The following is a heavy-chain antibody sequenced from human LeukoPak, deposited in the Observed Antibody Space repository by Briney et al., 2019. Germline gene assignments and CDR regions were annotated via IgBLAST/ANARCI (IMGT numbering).Heavy chain of an antibody. CDR1: GFTFSSYE. Sequence: GGSLRLSCAASGFTFSSYEMNWVRQAPGKGLEWVSYISSSGSTIYYADSVKGRFTISRDNAKNSLYLQMNSLRAEDTAVYYCARLPTTYYYDSSGYFWGQGTLVTVSS. V-gene: IGHV3-48*03. J-gene: IGHJ4*02. CDR2: ISSSGSTI. CDR3: ARLPTTYYYDSSGYF. D-gene: IGHD3-22*01.